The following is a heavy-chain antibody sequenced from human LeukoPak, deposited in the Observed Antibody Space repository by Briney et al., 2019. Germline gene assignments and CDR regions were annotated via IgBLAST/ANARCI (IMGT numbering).Heavy chain of an antibody. J-gene: IGHJ6*03. CDR1: GYTFTSYD. CDR3: ARAAVYDFWSGYHYYYYMDV. CDR2: MNPNSGNT. D-gene: IGHD3-3*01. Sequence: GASVKVSCKASGYTFTSYDINWVRQATGQGLEWMGWMNPNSGNTGYAQKFQGRVTITRNTSISTAYMELSSLRSEDTAVYYCARAAVYDFWSGYHYYYYMDVWGKGTTVTVSS. V-gene: IGHV1-8*03.